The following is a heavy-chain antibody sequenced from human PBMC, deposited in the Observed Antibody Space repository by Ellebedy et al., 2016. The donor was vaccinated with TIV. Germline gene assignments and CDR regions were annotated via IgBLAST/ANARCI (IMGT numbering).Heavy chain of an antibody. CDR1: GFIISGDW. D-gene: IGHD4-23*01. J-gene: IGHJ4*02. CDR2: IKQDGSEK. CDR3: ATTLNYGGNCFFDN. V-gene: IGHV3-7*01. Sequence: GESLKISCAASGFIISGDWMSWVRQAPGKGLEWVAHIKQDGSEKYYVDSVKGRFTISRDNAKNSVDLQMNTLRAEDTAVYYCATTLNYGGNCFFDNWGQGTLVTVSS.